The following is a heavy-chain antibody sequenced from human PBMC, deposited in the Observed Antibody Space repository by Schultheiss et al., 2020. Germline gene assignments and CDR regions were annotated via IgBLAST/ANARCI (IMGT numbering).Heavy chain of an antibody. V-gene: IGHV4-39*01. D-gene: IGHD3-22*01. CDR1: GGSISSSSYY. CDR3: ARWTTYYYNRIGY. J-gene: IGHJ4*02. Sequence: GSLRLSCTVSGGSISSSSYYWGWIRQPPGKGLEWIGSIYYSGSTYYNPSLKSRVTISVDTSKNQFSLKLSSVTAADTAVYYCARWTTYYYNRIGYWGQGTLVTVSS. CDR2: IYYSGST.